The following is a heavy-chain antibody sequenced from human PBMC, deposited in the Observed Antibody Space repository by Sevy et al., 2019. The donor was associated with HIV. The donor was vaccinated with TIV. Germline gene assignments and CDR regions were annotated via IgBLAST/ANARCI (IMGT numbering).Heavy chain of an antibody. J-gene: IGHJ4*02. Sequence: GGSLRLSCAASGFTFSSYEMNWVRQAPGKGPEWVSYISSSGSTIYYADSVKGRFTISRDNAKNSLYLQMNSLRAEDTAVYYCASGDSGLDYWGQGTLVTVSS. CDR2: ISSSGSTI. CDR3: ASGDSGLDY. D-gene: IGHD3-10*01. CDR1: GFTFSSYE. V-gene: IGHV3-48*03.